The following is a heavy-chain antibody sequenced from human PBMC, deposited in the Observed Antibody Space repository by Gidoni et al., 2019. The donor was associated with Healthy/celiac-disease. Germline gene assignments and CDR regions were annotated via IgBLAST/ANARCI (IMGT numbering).Heavy chain of an antibody. Sequence: QVQLVQSGAEVKKPGASVKVSCKASGYTITSYGISWGRQAPGQGLEWMGWISSYNGNTNYAQKLQGRVTMTTDTSTSTAYMELRSLRSDDTAVYYCARVHKYYYDSSGYSPLYYFDYWGQGTLVTVSS. CDR2: ISSYNGNT. CDR1: GYTITSYG. J-gene: IGHJ4*02. CDR3: ARVHKYYYDSSGYSPLYYFDY. D-gene: IGHD3-22*01. V-gene: IGHV1-18*04.